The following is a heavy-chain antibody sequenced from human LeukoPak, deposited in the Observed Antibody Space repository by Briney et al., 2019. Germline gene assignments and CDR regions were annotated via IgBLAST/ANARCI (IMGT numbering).Heavy chain of an antibody. CDR1: GGSISSNY. CDR3: ARDGATIFGVADYYMDV. CDR2: IYYSGST. D-gene: IGHD3-3*01. V-gene: IGHV4-59*01. Sequence: SETLPLTCTVSGGSISSNYWSWIRQPPGKGLEWIGYIYYSGSTNYNPSLKSRVTISVDTSKNQFSLKLSSVTAADTAVYYCARDGATIFGVADYYMDVWGKGTTVTVSS. J-gene: IGHJ6*03.